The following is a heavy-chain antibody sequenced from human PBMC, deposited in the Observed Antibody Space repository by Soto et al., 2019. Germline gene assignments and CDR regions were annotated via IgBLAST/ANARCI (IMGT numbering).Heavy chain of an antibody. Sequence: GGSLRLSCAASGFTFSDYYMSWIRQAPGKGLEWVSYISSSSSYTNYADSVKGRFTISRDNAKNSLYLQMNSLRAEDTAVYYCTREVVPANNWFDPWGQGTLVTVSS. CDR3: TREVVPANNWFDP. D-gene: IGHD2-2*01. V-gene: IGHV3-11*05. J-gene: IGHJ5*02. CDR1: GFTFSDYY. CDR2: ISSSSSYT.